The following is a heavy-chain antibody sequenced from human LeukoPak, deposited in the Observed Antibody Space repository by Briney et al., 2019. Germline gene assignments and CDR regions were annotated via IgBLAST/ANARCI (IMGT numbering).Heavy chain of an antibody. D-gene: IGHD4-11*01. V-gene: IGHV3-7*01. J-gene: IGHJ4*02. CDR1: GFGFSNYW. CDR2: MNEDGSEK. CDR3: ARDRGYSNFDF. Sequence: GGSLRLSCAASGFGFSNYWMSWVCQAPGKGLEWVANMNEDGSEKNYVDSVKGRFTISRDNAQDSLYLQMNSLRAEDTAVYYCARDRGYSNFDFWGQGTLLTVSS.